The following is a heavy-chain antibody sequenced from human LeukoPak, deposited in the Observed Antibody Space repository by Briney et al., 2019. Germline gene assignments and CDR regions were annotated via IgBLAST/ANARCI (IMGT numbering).Heavy chain of an antibody. CDR3: ATLMGYCYGGSCLDP. Sequence: GESLKISRKGSGYSFTSYWIAWVRQMPRERLEWMGIIYPGDSGTRYSPSFQGQVTISADKSISTAYLQWSSLKASDTAMYYCATLMGYCYGGSCLDPWGQGTLVTVSS. V-gene: IGHV5-51*01. CDR1: GYSFTSYW. D-gene: IGHD2-15*01. J-gene: IGHJ5*02. CDR2: IYPGDSGT.